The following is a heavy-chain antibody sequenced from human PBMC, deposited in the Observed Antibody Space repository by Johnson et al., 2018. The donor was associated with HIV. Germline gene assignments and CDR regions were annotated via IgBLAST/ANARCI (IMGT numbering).Heavy chain of an antibody. CDR2: ISSIGGST. CDR3: AKSSRVATTFDAFDF. Sequence: VQLVESGGGLVQPGGSLRLSCAASVFTFSSFAMSWVRQAPGKGLEWVSGISSIGGSTYYADSVKGRFTISRDNSKNTLYLQMNSLRAEDTAVYYCAKSSRVATTFDAFDFWGQGTMVTVSS. V-gene: IGHV3-23*04. CDR1: VFTFSSFA. J-gene: IGHJ3*01. D-gene: IGHD2-15*01.